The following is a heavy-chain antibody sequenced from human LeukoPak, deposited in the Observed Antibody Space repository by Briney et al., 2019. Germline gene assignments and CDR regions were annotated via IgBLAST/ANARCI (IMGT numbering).Heavy chain of an antibody. CDR3: ARALGVRYFDL. Sequence: GGSLRLSCAASGFSFRSHWMSWVRQAPGKGLEWVANINQDGSDKQYVDSVKGRFTISRDNANNSLYLQMSSLRAEDSAVYYCARALGVRYFDLWGRGTLVTVSS. V-gene: IGHV3-7*01. CDR2: INQDGSDK. CDR1: GFSFRSHW. J-gene: IGHJ2*01. D-gene: IGHD3-16*02.